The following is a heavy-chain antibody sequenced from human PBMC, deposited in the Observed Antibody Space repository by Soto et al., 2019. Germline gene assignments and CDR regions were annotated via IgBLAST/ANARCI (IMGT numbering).Heavy chain of an antibody. CDR3: ANSAVPVLFDY. V-gene: IGHV3-30*18. J-gene: IGHJ4*02. D-gene: IGHD3-10*01. CDR2: ISYDGSNK. CDR1: GFTFSSYG. Sequence: QVQLVESGGGVVQPGRSLRLSCAASGFTFSSYGMHWVRQAPGKGLEWVAVISYDGSNKYYADSVKGRFTISRDNFKNTLYLQMNSLRAEDTAVYYCANSAVPVLFDYWGQGTLVTVSS.